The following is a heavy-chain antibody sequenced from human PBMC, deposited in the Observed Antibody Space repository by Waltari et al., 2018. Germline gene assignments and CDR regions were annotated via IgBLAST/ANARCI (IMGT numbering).Heavy chain of an antibody. D-gene: IGHD1-26*01. CDR3: ARTYSGSYYPESLDY. CDR2: IIPIFGTA. CDR1: GGTFSSYA. Sequence: QVQLVQSGAEVNKPGSSVKVSCKASGGTFSSYAISWVRQAPGQGLEWMGGIIPIFGTANYAQKFQGRVTITADESTSTAYMELSSLRSEDTAVYYCARTYSGSYYPESLDYWGQGTLVTVSS. V-gene: IGHV1-69*12. J-gene: IGHJ4*02.